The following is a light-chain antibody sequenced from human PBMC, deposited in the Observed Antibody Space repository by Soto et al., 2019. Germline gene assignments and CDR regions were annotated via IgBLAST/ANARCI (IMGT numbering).Light chain of an antibody. J-gene: IGLJ1*01. V-gene: IGLV1-47*02. Sequence: QSALTQPPAASGTPWQRVTISCSGSSSKIGSNYVYWYQQLPGTAPKLLIFGNNQRPSGVPDRFSGSKPGTSASLAISGLRSADEADYYCAAWDASMSGDVFGTGTKVTVL. CDR1: SSKIGSNY. CDR2: GNN. CDR3: AAWDASMSGDV.